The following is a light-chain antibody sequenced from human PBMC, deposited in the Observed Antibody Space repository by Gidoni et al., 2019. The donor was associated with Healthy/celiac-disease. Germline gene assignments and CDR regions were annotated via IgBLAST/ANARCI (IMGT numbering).Light chain of an antibody. CDR2: GAS. CDR1: LTIDSNS. Sequence: LVLTQSPGTLSLSPGDRATLSCRASLTIDSNSLAWYQQKPGQAPRLLIYGASIRAAGIPDRFSGSGSGTDFTLSISRLEPEDFAVYYCQQYSTSPYTFGQGTKVEIK. CDR3: QQYSTSPYT. J-gene: IGKJ2*01. V-gene: IGKV3-20*01.